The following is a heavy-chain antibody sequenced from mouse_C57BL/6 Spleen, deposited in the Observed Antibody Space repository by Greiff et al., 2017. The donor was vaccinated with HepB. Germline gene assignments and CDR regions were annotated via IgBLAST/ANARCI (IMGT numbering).Heavy chain of an antibody. CDR1: GYTFTSYW. V-gene: IGHV1-74*01. Sequence: QVQLQQPGAELVKPGASVKVSCKASGYTFTSYWMHWVKQRPGQGLEWIGRIHPSDSDTNYNQKFKGKATLTVDKSSSTAYMQLSSRTSEDSAVYYCAITPSYDYSFAYWGQGTLVTVSA. J-gene: IGHJ3*01. CDR3: AITPSYDYSFAY. D-gene: IGHD2-4*01. CDR2: IHPSDSDT.